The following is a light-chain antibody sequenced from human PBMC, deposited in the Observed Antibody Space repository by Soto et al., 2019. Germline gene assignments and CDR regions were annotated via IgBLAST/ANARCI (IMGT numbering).Light chain of an antibody. Sequence: EIELTQSPATLSLSPGERATLSCRASQNVEGYLAWYQRKPGQAPRLLIYDASNRATGIPARFSGSGSGTEFTLTISSLEPEDFAVYYCQQRKTWPPITFCQGTRLEIK. J-gene: IGKJ5*01. CDR2: DAS. CDR3: QQRKTWPPIT. V-gene: IGKV3-11*01. CDR1: QNVEGY.